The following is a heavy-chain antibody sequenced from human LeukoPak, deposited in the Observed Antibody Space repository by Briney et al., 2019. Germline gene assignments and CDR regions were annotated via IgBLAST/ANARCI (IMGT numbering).Heavy chain of an antibody. D-gene: IGHD5-12*01. J-gene: IGHJ4*02. Sequence: GGSLRLSCAASGFTFSSYWMSWVRQAPGKGLEWVANIKQDGSEKYCVDSVKGRFTISRDNAKNSLYLQMNSLRAEDTAVYYCARDATTQKPYYFDYWGQGTLVTVSS. V-gene: IGHV3-7*01. CDR2: IKQDGSEK. CDR1: GFTFSSYW. CDR3: ARDATTQKPYYFDY.